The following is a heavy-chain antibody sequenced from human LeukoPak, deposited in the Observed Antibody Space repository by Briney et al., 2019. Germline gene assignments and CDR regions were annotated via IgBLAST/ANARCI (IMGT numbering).Heavy chain of an antibody. Sequence: GGSLRLSCAASGFAFDSFAMSWVRQAPGQGLAWVSAIGDSSSHTYYADSVKGRFTISRDNSKNTLYLQMNSLRAEDTAVYYCAKVVKYLFPYYGMDVWGQGTTVTVSS. CDR3: AKVVKYLFPYYGMDV. CDR2: IGDSSSHT. D-gene: IGHD2-21*01. J-gene: IGHJ6*02. CDR1: GFAFDSFA. V-gene: IGHV3-23*01.